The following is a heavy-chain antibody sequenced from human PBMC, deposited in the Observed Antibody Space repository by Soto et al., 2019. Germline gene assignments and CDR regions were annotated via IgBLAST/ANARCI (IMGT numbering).Heavy chain of an antibody. CDR1: RFTFSTLV. D-gene: IGHD6-13*01. Sequence: QVQLVESGGGVVQPGRSLRLSCAASRFTFSTLVMHWVRQAPGKGLEWVALISYDGSNRYYADSVKGRFTISRDHSMNTLYLEMNSLRAEDTAVYYFATALEADVTGRHYYNYAMGVWGQGTTVTISS. V-gene: IGHV3-30-3*01. J-gene: IGHJ6*02. CDR3: ATALEADVTGRHYYNYAMGV. CDR2: ISYDGSNR.